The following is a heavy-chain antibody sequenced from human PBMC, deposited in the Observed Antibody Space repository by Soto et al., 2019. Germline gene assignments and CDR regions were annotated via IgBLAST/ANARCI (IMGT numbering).Heavy chain of an antibody. CDR1: GYTFTGYY. CDR3: ARAHYGDYLDFDY. D-gene: IGHD4-17*01. J-gene: IGHJ4*02. V-gene: IGHV1-2*04. Sequence: AASVKVSCKASGYTFTGYYMHWVRQAPGQGLEWMGWINPNSGGTNYAQKFQGWVTMTRDTSISTAYMELSRLRSDDTAVYYCARAHYGDYLDFDYWGQGTLVTVSS. CDR2: INPNSGGT.